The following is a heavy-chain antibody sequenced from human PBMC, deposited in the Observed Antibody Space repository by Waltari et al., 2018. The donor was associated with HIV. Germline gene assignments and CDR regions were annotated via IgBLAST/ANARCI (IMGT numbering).Heavy chain of an antibody. V-gene: IGHV1-3*01. D-gene: IGHD3-9*01. Sequence: QVQLVQSGAEVKNPGASVKVSCKASGYTFTTYTIHWVRQAPGQRLEWMGWINAGNGNTKYSQNFQDRVTFTRDTSASTAYMELSSLRSEDTALYYCARTYDILTGFGWFDPWCQGTLVTVSS. CDR2: INAGNGNT. CDR3: ARTYDILTGFGWFDP. CDR1: GYTFTTYT. J-gene: IGHJ5*02.